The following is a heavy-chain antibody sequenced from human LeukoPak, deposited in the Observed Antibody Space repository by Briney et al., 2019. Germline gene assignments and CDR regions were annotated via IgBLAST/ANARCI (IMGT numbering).Heavy chain of an antibody. CDR3: AIPPGYCGNDCSFDH. V-gene: IGHV5-51*01. CDR2: IYHGDYET. D-gene: IGHD2-21*02. CDR1: YNSFSDYW. J-gene: IGHJ4*02. Sequence: GASLKISYAGSYNSFSDYWIGWVRQMPRKGQELVGIIYHGDYETRYSPSFQGLVTTSVDKSISTAYLQWSSLKASDTAMYYCAIPPGYCGNDCSFDHWGQGTLVTVSS.